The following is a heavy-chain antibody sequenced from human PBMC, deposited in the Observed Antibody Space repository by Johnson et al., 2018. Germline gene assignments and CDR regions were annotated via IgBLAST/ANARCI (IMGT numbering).Heavy chain of an antibody. D-gene: IGHD2-2*01. V-gene: IGHV3-49*04. Sequence: EVQLLESGGGLVQXGRSLRLSCSASGFIFSDYPITWVRQAPGKGLEWVGFIRSKRYGETPQYAAPVKARFTISRDDSRNIADLQMNSRTTEDTAVYFFSRVDGDCSKTNCFDWEELPTYFDPWGQGTLVTVSS. J-gene: IGHJ5*02. CDR3: SRVDGDCSKTNCFDWEELPTYFDP. CDR2: IRSKRYGETP. CDR1: GFIFSDYP.